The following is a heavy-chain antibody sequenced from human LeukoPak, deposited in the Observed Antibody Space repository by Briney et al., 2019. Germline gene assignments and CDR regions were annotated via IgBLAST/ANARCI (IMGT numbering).Heavy chain of an antibody. CDR1: GFTVSSNY. Sequence: PGGSLRLSCAASGFTVSSNYMSRVRQAPGKGLEWVSVIYSGGSTFYADSVKGRFTISRDNSKNTLNLQMNSLRAEDTAVYYCAGDTSGWYYLDYWGQGTLVTVSS. J-gene: IGHJ4*02. CDR3: AGDTSGWYYLDY. V-gene: IGHV3-66*01. D-gene: IGHD6-19*01. CDR2: IYSGGST.